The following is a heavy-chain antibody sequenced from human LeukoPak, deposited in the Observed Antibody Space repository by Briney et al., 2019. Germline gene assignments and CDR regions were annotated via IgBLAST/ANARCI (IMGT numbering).Heavy chain of an antibody. CDR3: ARDGGPMTTDPCFDY. Sequence: ASVKVSCKASGCTFTSYYMHWVRQAPGQGLEWMGIINPSGGSTSYAQKFQGRVTMTRDTSTSTVYVELSSLRSEDTAVYYCARDGGPMTTDPCFDYWGQGTLVTVSS. D-gene: IGHD4-17*01. CDR1: GCTFTSYY. CDR2: INPSGGST. J-gene: IGHJ4*02. V-gene: IGHV1-46*01.